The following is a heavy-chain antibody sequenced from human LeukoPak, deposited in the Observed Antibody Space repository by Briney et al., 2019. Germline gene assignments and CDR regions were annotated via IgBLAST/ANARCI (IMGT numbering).Heavy chain of an antibody. J-gene: IGHJ3*02. V-gene: IGHV3-21*01. CDR2: ISSSSSYI. CDR3: AGDYGDFKAHAFDI. CDR1: GFTFSSYS. Sequence: PGGSLRLSRAASGFTFSSYSMNWVRQAPGEGLEWVSSISSSSSYIYYADSVKGRFTISRDNAKNSLYLQMNSLRAEDTAVYYCAGDYGDFKAHAFDIWGQGTMVTVSS. D-gene: IGHD4-17*01.